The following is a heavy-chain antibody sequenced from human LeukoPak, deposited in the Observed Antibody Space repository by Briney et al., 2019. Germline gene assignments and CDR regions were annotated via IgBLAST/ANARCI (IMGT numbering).Heavy chain of an antibody. Sequence: ASVKVSCKASGGTFSSYAISWVRQAPGQELEWMGGIIPIFGTANYAQKFQGRVTITADKSTSTAYMELSSLRSEDTAVYYCAWGGSGNYYYYYYMDVWGKGTTVTVSS. J-gene: IGHJ6*03. CDR3: AWGGSGNYYYYYYMDV. D-gene: IGHD3-10*01. CDR2: IIPIFGTA. CDR1: GGTFSSYA. V-gene: IGHV1-69*06.